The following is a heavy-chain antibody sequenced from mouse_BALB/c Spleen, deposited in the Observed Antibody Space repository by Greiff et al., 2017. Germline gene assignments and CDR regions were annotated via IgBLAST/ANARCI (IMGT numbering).Heavy chain of an antibody. CDR2: IWAGGST. J-gene: IGHJ4*01. CDR1: GFSLTSYG. Sequence: QVQLKESGPGLVAPSQSLSITCTVSGFSLTSYGVHWVRQPPGKGLEWLGVIWAGGSTNYNSALMSRLSISKDNSKSQVFLKMNSLQTDDTAMYYCARYRSPYYYAMDYWGQGTSVTVSS. V-gene: IGHV2-9*02. CDR3: ARYRSPYYYAMDY.